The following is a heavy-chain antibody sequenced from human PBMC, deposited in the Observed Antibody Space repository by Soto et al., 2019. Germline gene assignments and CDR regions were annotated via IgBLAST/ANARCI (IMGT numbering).Heavy chain of an antibody. V-gene: IGHV3-30-3*01. D-gene: IGHD3-10*01. CDR1: AFTSNFYS. CDR3: ARGSDFYFGSGNLDY. Sequence: QVQLVESGGGVVQPGRSLRLSCAASAFTSNFYSMHWVRKAPGKGLEWVAVISFDESKEFYADSVKGRFTISRDNSNNTLYLQMNSLRAEDTAVYYCARGSDFYFGSGNLDYWGQGSLVTVSS. CDR2: ISFDESKE. J-gene: IGHJ4*02.